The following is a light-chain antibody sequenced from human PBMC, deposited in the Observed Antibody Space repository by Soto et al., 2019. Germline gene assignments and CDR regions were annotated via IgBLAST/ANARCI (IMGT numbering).Light chain of an antibody. J-gene: IGKJ1*01. CDR3: QQYNNWPPVT. Sequence: EIVMTQSPATLSVSPGERATLSCRASQSMGSNLAWYQQKPGQAPRLLIYGASTRATGIPARFSGSGSGTEFTLTITSLQSEDFAVHYCQQYNNWPPVTFGQGTKVDSK. CDR2: GAS. V-gene: IGKV3-15*01. CDR1: QSMGSN.